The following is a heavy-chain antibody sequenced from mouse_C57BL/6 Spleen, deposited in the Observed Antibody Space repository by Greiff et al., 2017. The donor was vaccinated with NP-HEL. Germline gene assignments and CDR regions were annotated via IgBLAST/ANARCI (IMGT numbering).Heavy chain of an antibody. CDR1: GYTFTSYW. CDR3: AKNGKGPYCYAKGY. CDR2: INPSNGGT. J-gene: IGHJ4*01. Sequence: QVQLQQSGTELVKPGASVKLSCKASGYTFTSYWMPWVKQRTGQGLEWIGNINPSNGGTKYNEKFKSKATLTVDKSSRTAYMQINSLTSEDSAVYYGAKNGKGPYCYAKGYWGQGTSVTVAS. V-gene: IGHV1-53*01. D-gene: IGHD1-1*01.